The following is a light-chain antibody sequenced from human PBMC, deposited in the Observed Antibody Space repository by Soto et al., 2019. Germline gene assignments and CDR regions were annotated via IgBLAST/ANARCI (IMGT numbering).Light chain of an antibody. CDR2: DAS. CDR3: QQRSDWPAT. V-gene: IGKV3-11*01. CDR1: QSVSSY. J-gene: IGKJ4*01. Sequence: EIVLTQSPATLSLSPGERATLSCKASQSVSSYLAWYQQKPGQAPRLLIYDASNRATGIPARFGGSGSGTDFTLTITSLEPEDFAIYYCQQRSDWPATFGGGTKVEIK.